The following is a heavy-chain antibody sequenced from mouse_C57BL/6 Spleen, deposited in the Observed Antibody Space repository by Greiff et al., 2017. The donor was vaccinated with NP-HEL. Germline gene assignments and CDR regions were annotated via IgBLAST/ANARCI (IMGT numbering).Heavy chain of an antibody. D-gene: IGHD2-2*01. V-gene: IGHV5-17*01. J-gene: IGHJ2*01. CDR1: GFTFSDYG. Sequence: EVKVVESGGGLVKPGGSLKLSCAASGFTFSDYGMHWVRQAPEKGLEWVAYISSGSSTIYYADTVKGRFTISRDNAKNTLFLQMTSLRSEDTAMYYCARPRGYVGYFDYWGQGTTLTVSS. CDR2: ISSGSSTI. CDR3: ARPRGYVGYFDY.